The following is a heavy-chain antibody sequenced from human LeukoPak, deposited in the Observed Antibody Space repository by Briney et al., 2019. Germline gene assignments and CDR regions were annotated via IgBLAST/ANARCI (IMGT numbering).Heavy chain of an antibody. CDR3: ASRESYYYGMDV. J-gene: IGHJ6*02. CDR2: IYYSGST. D-gene: IGHD5-24*01. CDR1: GGSISSGDYY. V-gene: IGHV4-30-4*01. Sequence: PSETLSLTCTVSGGSISSGDYYWSWIRQPPGKGLEWIGYIYYSGSTYYNPSLKSRVTISVDTSKNQFSLKLSSVTAADTAVYYCASRESYYYGMDVWGQGATVTVSS.